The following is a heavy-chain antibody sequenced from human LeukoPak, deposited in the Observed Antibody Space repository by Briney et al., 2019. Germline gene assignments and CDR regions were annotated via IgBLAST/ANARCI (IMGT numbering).Heavy chain of an antibody. J-gene: IGHJ6*02. CDR2: IIPIFGTA. Sequence: ASVKVSCKASGGTFSSYATSWVRQAPGQGLEWMGGIIPIFGTANYAQKFQGRVTITADESTSTAYMELSSLRSEDTAVYYCARPRYDFWSGYRYYYYYYGMDVWGQGTTVTVSS. D-gene: IGHD3-3*01. CDR3: ARPRYDFWSGYRYYYYYYGMDV. V-gene: IGHV1-69*13. CDR1: GGTFSSYA.